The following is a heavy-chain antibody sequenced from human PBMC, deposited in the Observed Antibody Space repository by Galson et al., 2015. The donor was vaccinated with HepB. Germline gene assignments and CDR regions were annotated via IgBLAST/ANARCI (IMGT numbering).Heavy chain of an antibody. J-gene: IGHJ3*02. CDR2: IKSKTDGGTT. CDR1: GFTFSNAW. CDR3: TTASSGWYVGDAFDI. Sequence: SLRLSCAASGFTFSNAWMNWVRQAPGKGLEWVGRIKSKTDGGTTDYAAPVKGRFTISRDDSKNTLYLQMNSLKTEDTAVYYCTTASSGWYVGDAFDIWGQGTMVTVSS. V-gene: IGHV3-15*07. D-gene: IGHD6-19*01.